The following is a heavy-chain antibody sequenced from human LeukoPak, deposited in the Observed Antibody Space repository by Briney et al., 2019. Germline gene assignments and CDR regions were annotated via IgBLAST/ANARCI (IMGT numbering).Heavy chain of an antibody. V-gene: IGHV1-69*06. J-gene: IGHJ4*02. CDR3: AKGSRLREAGSYRF. CDR2: IIPIFDTP. Sequence: SVKVSCKASGCIFGSYAINWVRQAPGQGLEWLGRIIPIFDTPNYAQTFQGRVTISADKSTRTVYMELSSLRSEDTALYYCAKGSRLREAGSYRFWGQGTLVTVSS. CDR1: GCIFGSYA. D-gene: IGHD3-16*02.